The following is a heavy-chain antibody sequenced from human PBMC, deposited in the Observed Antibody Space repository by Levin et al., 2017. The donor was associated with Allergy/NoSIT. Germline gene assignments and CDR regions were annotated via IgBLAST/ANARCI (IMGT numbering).Heavy chain of an antibody. Sequence: GESLKISCAASGFTFSSYAMSWVRQAPGKGLEWVSAISGSGGSTYYADSVKGRFTISRDNSKNTLYLQMNSLRAEDTAVYYCAKDQRKWIVATIGDYWGQGTLVTVSS. J-gene: IGHJ4*02. CDR2: ISGSGGST. D-gene: IGHD5-12*01. CDR1: GFTFSSYA. V-gene: IGHV3-23*01. CDR3: AKDQRKWIVATIGDY.